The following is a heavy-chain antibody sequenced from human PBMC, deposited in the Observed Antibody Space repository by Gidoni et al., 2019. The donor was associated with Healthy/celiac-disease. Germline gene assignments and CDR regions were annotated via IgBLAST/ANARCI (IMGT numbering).Heavy chain of an antibody. J-gene: IGHJ3*02. D-gene: IGHD6-19*01. CDR1: GCTFSSYG. CDR3: AKDQAGDAFDI. CDR2: ISYDGSNK. V-gene: IGHV3-30*18. Sequence: QVQLVESGGGVVQPGRSLRRSCAAAGCTFSSYGMHWVRQAPGKGLEWVAVISYDGSNKYYADSVKGRFTISRDNSKNTLYLQMNSLRAEDTAVYYCAKDQAGDAFDIWGQGTMVTVSS.